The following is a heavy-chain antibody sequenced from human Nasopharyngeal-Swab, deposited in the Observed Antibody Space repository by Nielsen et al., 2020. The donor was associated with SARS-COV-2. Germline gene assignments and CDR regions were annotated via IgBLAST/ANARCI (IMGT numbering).Heavy chain of an antibody. CDR2: ISSSSSYI. D-gene: IGHD1-26*01. CDR3: ARGGGSYPY. Sequence: VRQAPGKGLEWVSSISSSSSYIYYADSVKGRFTISRDNAKNSLYLQMNSLGAEDTAVYYCARGGGSYPYWGQGTLVTVSS. J-gene: IGHJ4*02. V-gene: IGHV3-21*01.